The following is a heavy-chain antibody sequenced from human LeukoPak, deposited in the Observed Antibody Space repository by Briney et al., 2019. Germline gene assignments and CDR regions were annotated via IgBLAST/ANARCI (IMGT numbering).Heavy chain of an antibody. J-gene: IGHJ6*02. Sequence: SGGSLRLSCAASGFTFSSYAMRWLRQAPGKGLECISSISGGSGSHILYVDSVKGRFTISRDNAKNSLYLQMDSLTAEDTAVYYCPKEFPSPIYGMDVWGQGTTVTVSS. D-gene: IGHD3-10*01. CDR1: GFTFSSYA. V-gene: IGHV3-21*01. CDR3: PKEFPSPIYGMDV. CDR2: ISGGSGSHI.